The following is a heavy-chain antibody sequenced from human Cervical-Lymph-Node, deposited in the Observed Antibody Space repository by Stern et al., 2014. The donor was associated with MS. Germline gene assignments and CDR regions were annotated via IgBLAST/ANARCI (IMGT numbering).Heavy chain of an antibody. J-gene: IGHJ2*01. V-gene: IGHV3-23*04. CDR3: AKVSGSSLLFPTHGFLDL. CDR2: IGGTLLDT. D-gene: IGHD2-21*01. CDR1: GFTFSICA. Sequence: VQLVQSGGGLARPGGSLRVSCVASGFTFSICAMPWVRQAPGQGLEWVSAIGGTLLDTFYADSVQGRLTLSIATSTATPSLGVNGLGAEDTAVFFCAKVSGSSLLFPTHGFLDLWGRGTLVTVS.